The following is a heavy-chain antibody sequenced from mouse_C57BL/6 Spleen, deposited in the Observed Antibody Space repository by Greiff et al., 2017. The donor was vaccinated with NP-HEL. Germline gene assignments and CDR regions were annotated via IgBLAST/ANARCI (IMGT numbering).Heavy chain of an antibody. CDR3: ARGDYSNYVRYFDV. J-gene: IGHJ1*03. D-gene: IGHD2-5*01. Sequence: QVQLQQPGAELVKPGASVKLSCKASGYTFTSYWMQWVKQRPGQGLEWIGEIDPSDSYTNYNQKFKGKATLTVDTSSSTAYMQLSSLTSEDSAVYYCARGDYSNYVRYFDVWGTGTTVTVSS. CDR2: IDPSDSYT. CDR1: GYTFTSYW. V-gene: IGHV1-50*01.